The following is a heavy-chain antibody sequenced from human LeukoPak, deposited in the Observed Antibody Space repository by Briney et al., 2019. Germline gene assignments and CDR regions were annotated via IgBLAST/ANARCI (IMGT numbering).Heavy chain of an antibody. CDR1: GFTFSAYW. D-gene: IGHD3/OR15-3a*01. CDR2: VKYDGSTT. J-gene: IGHJ4*02. CDR3: ARDLNWLLFDY. Sequence: PGGSLTLTCAASGFTFSAYWMHWVRQAPGKGLVWVSRVKYDGSTTAYADSVKGRFTISRDNTRNILYLEMNSLRVEDTAVYYCARDLNWLLFDYWGREDVDPVSS. V-gene: IGHV3-74*01.